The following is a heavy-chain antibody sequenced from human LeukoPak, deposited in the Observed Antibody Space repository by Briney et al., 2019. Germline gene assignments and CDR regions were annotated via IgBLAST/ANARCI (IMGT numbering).Heavy chain of an antibody. CDR1: GFSLSTSGVG. Sequence: SGPTLVNPTQTLTLTCTVSGFSLSTSGVGVGWIRQPPGKALEWLALIYWDDDKRYSPSLRRSLTITKDTSKNQVVPTMTNMDPVDTGTYYCASWWSGRYDAFDIWGQGTMVTVSS. V-gene: IGHV2-5*02. J-gene: IGHJ3*02. D-gene: IGHD2-15*01. CDR3: ASWWSGRYDAFDI. CDR2: IYWDDDK.